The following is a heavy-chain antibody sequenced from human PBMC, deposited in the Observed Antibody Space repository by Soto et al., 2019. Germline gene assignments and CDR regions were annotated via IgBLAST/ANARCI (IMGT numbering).Heavy chain of an antibody. D-gene: IGHD3-10*01. CDR1: GFNFSSYA. V-gene: IGHV3-23*01. CDR3: ATELLWFGELLVPVDY. Sequence: EVQLLESGGGLVQPGGSLRLSCAASGFNFSSYAMSWVRQAPGKGLEWVSAISGSGGSTYYADSVKGRFTISRDNSKNTLYLQMNSLRAEDTAVYYCATELLWFGELLVPVDYWGQGTLVTVSS. CDR2: ISGSGGST. J-gene: IGHJ4*02.